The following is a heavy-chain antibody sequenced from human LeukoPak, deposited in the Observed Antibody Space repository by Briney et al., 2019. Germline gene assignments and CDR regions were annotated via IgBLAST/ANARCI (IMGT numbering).Heavy chain of an antibody. CDR2: IAYDGSRA. V-gene: IGHV3-33*01. Sequence: PGGSLRLSCAGSGFTFGGYGMHWFCQTPGKGLEWVAVIAYDGSRAFYADPVKGRFTISRDNSKNTMSVQMDDLRAEDTAVYYCTRYNNDHFDYWGQGTLVTVSS. CDR3: TRYNNDHFDY. D-gene: IGHD1-14*01. J-gene: IGHJ4*02. CDR1: GFTFGGYG.